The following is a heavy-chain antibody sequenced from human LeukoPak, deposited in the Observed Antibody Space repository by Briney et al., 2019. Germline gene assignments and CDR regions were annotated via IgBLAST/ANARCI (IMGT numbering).Heavy chain of an antibody. CDR3: ARVATTTNPPQRPFDY. CDR2: IYYSGST. CDR1: GYSISSGYY. J-gene: IGHJ4*02. Sequence: SETPSLTCAVSGYSISSGYYWGWIRQPPGKGLGGIGRIYYSGSTYYNPSLKSRVTISVDTSKNQFSLKLSSVTAADTAGYYCARVATTTNPPQRPFDYWGQGTLVTVSS. D-gene: IGHD5-12*01. V-gene: IGHV4-38-2*01.